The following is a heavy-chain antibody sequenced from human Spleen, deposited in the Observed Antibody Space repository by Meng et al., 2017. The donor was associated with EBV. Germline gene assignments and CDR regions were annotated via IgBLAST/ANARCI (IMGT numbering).Heavy chain of an antibody. V-gene: IGHV4-4*02. CDR2: IYHSGHT. CDR3: ATAHCSGGGCPGGS. Sequence: QGQLQGSGPGVVKPSGPLSLTCAVSGDSIDSINWWNWVRQPPGKGLEWIGEIYHSGHTNYNPSLRSRVIMSVDKSKNQFSLDLTSVTAADTAIYYCATAHCSGGGCPGGSWGQGTLVTVST. CDR1: GDSIDSINW. J-gene: IGHJ5*02. D-gene: IGHD2-15*01.